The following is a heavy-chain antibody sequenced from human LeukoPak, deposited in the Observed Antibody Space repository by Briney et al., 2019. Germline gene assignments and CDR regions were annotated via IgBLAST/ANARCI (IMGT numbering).Heavy chain of an antibody. V-gene: IGHV1-8*03. J-gene: IGHJ3*02. CDR3: ARGADIVAPDDAFDI. CDR2: MNPNSGNT. D-gene: IGHD5-12*01. CDR1: GYTFTSYD. Sequence: GASVKVSCKASGYTFTSYDINWVRQATGQGLEWMGWMNPNSGNTGYAQKFQGRVTITRNTSISTAYMELSSLRSEDTAVYYCARGADIVAPDDAFDIWGQGTMVTASS.